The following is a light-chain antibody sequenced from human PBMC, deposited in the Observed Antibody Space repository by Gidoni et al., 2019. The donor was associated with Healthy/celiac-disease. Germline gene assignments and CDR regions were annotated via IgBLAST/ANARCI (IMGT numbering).Light chain of an antibody. V-gene: IGKV3-15*01. CDR2: GAS. Sequence: EIVMTQSPATLSVSPGERATLSCRASQSVNSNFAWYQQKPGQAPRLLIYGASARATGIPARFSGSGSGTEFTLTISSLQSEDFAVYYCQQYNDWAPAFGPGTKVDIK. CDR1: QSVNSN. CDR3: QQYNDWAPA. J-gene: IGKJ3*01.